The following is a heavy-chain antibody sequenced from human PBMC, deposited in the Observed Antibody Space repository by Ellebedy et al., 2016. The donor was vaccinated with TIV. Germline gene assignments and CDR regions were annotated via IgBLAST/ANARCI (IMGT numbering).Heavy chain of an antibody. CDR1: GGPVSSYY. Sequence: SETLSLXCTVSGGPVSSYYWSWIRQPAGKGLEWIGRIYSSGSTYYKPSLRGRLTMSVDTSNNHFSLKLSSVTAADTAIYYCARPREERDYFDTGAYQQYFQHWGQGTQVTVSS. CDR3: ARPREERDYFDTGAYQQYFQH. V-gene: IGHV4-4*07. CDR2: IYSSGST. D-gene: IGHD3-22*01. J-gene: IGHJ1*01.